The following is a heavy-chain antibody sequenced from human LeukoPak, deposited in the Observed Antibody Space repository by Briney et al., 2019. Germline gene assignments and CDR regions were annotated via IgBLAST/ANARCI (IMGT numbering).Heavy chain of an antibody. J-gene: IGHJ4*02. CDR1: GVSISKYG. CDR3: ARDQVGAIAQGFDY. D-gene: IGHD1-26*01. Sequence: PGRSRSLSCAVSGVSISKYGMHWVRMAPGTGLEWVAVIWYDGSDKYYADSVKGRFTISRDISKNTLYLQMNSLRAEDTAVYYCARDQVGAIAQGFDYWGQGTLVTVSS. V-gene: IGHV3-33*01. CDR2: IWYDGSDK.